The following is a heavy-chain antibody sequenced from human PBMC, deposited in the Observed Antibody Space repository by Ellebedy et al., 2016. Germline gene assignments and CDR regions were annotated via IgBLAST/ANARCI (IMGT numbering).Heavy chain of an antibody. D-gene: IGHD3-10*01. CDR2: IWYDGSNK. CDR1: GFTFSSYG. CDR3: ARDRTSGFGESYYYYGMDV. V-gene: IGHV3-33*01. J-gene: IGHJ6*02. Sequence: GESLKISXAASGFTFSSYGMHWVRQAPGKGLEWVAVIWYDGSNKYYADSVKGRFTISRDNSKNTLYLQMNSLRAEDTAVYYCARDRTSGFGESYYYYGMDVWGQGTTVTVSS.